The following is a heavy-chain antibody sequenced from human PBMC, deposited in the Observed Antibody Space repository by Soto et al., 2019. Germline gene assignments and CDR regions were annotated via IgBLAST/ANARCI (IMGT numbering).Heavy chain of an antibody. CDR2: ISGSGGST. V-gene: IGHV3-23*01. J-gene: IGHJ4*02. CDR3: AITTMRPACFDY. Sequence: PVGSLRLSCAASGFTFSSYAMSWVRQAPGKGLEWVSAISGSGGSTYYADSVKGRFTISRDNSKNTLYLQMNSLRAEDTAVYYCAITTMRPACFDYWGQGTLVTVSS. D-gene: IGHD4-17*01. CDR1: GFTFSSYA.